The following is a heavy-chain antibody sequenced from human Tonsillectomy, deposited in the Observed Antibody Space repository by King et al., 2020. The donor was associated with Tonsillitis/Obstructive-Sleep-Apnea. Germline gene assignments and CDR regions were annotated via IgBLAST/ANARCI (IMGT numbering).Heavy chain of an antibody. V-gene: IGHV3-48*03. Sequence: VQLVESGGGLVQPGGSLRLSCAASGFTFSRYEMNWVRQAPGKGLEWISYISGSGRTVYYADSVKGRFTISRDNAKNSLYLQMNSLRAEDTAVYYCARDQTYYDSSGYSDAFDIWGQGTMVTVSS. D-gene: IGHD3-22*01. J-gene: IGHJ3*02. CDR2: ISGSGRTV. CDR1: GFTFSRYE. CDR3: ARDQTYYDSSGYSDAFDI.